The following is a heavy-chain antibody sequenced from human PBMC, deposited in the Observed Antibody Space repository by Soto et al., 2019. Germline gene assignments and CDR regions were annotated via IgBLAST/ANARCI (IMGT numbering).Heavy chain of an antibody. Sequence: SETLSLTCAVYGGSFSGYYWSWIRQPPGKGLEWIGEINHSGSTNYNPSLKSGVTISVDTSKNQFSLKLSSVTAADTAVYYCAVRGLRYYYGMDVWGQGTTVTVAS. CDR2: INHSGST. D-gene: IGHD3-9*01. CDR3: AVRGLRYYYGMDV. CDR1: GGSFSGYY. V-gene: IGHV4-34*01. J-gene: IGHJ6*02.